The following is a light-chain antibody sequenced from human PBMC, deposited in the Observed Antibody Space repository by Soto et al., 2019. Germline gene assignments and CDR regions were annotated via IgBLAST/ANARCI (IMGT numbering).Light chain of an antibody. J-gene: IGLJ3*02. Sequence: QSALTQPASVSGSPGQSITISCTGTSSDVGNYNYVSWYQQYPGKAPKLIIYEVYHRPSGVSNRFSGSKSGNTASLTISGLQAEEEADYYCDSYTIKGTPVFGGGTKRTVL. CDR2: EVY. CDR3: DSYTIKGTPV. CDR1: SSDVGNYNY. V-gene: IGLV2-14*03.